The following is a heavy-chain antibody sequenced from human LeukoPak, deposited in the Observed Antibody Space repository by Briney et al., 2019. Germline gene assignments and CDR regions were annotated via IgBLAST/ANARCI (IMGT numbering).Heavy chain of an antibody. CDR3: ARNPLGNCSSASCLRYWYFDL. J-gene: IGHJ2*01. CDR1: GGSISTYY. D-gene: IGHD2-2*01. Sequence: PSETLSLTCTVSGGSISTYYWSWIRQPPGKGLEWIGNIFYSGSTDYNPSLKSRITVSIDTSKNQFSLKLSSVTAADTAVYYCARNPLGNCSSASCLRYWYFDLWGRGTRVTVSS. CDR2: IFYSGST. V-gene: IGHV4-59*01.